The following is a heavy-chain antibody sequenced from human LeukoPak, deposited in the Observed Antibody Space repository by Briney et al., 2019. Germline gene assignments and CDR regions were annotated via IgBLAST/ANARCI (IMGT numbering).Heavy chain of an antibody. CDR2: ISGSGGTK. J-gene: IGHJ3*02. V-gene: IGHV3-23*01. D-gene: IGHD2-8*01. Sequence: GGSLRLSCSASGFTFISYAMSWVRQAPGKGLELGAVISGSGGTKYYEGSVKGRFKISRDNSKNKLYLQMNRLRAEDKAVYYCAKFLILIEEDAFDIWGQGTMVTVSS. CDR3: AKFLILIEEDAFDI. CDR1: GFTFISYA.